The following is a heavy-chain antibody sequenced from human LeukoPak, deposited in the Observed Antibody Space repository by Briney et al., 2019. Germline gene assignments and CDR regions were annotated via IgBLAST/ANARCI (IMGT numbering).Heavy chain of an antibody. CDR3: VIGVGWQPDY. V-gene: IGHV4-59*02. CDR1: GDSVTGYY. D-gene: IGHD2-15*01. J-gene: IGHJ4*02. CDR2: IYKIGTT. Sequence: SETLSLTCTVFGDSVTGYYLNWVPQPPGKGLEWIGHIYKIGTTNYNPSLKSRLTLSADTSKNQFSLKLRSVTAADTPVYYCVIGVGWQPDYWGQGALVTVSS.